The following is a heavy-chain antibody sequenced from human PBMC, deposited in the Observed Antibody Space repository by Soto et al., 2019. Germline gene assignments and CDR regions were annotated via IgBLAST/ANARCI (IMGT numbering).Heavy chain of an antibody. V-gene: IGHV3-30-3*01. CDR3: ARDHRSSGWWYFDY. Sequence: QVQLVESGGGVVQPGRSLRLSCTASGFTFSNYGMHWVRQAPGKGLEWVAVISYDGDNEDYADSVKGRFTISRDNSRDTLYLQMHSLRPEDTAVYYCARDHRSSGWWYFDYWGQETLVTVSS. CDR1: GFTFSNYG. CDR2: ISYDGDNE. D-gene: IGHD6-19*01. J-gene: IGHJ4*02.